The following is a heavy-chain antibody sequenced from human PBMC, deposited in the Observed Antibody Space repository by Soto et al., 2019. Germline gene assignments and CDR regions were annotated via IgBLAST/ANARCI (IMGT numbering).Heavy chain of an antibody. CDR3: ARHTRGEGFLEWLLSRFDP. CDR2: IYYSGST. J-gene: IGHJ5*02. V-gene: IGHV4-39*01. Sequence: QLQLQESGPGLVQPSETLSLTCTVSGGSISSSSYYWGWIRQPPGKGLEWIGSIYYSGSTYYNPSLKSRVTISVDMSKNQFSLKLSSVTAADTAVYYCARHTRGEGFLEWLLSRFDPWGQGTLVTVSS. D-gene: IGHD3-3*01. CDR1: GGSISSSSYY.